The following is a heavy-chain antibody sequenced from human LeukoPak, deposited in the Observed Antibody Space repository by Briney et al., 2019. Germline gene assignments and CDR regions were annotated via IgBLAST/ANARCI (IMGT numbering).Heavy chain of an antibody. CDR3: ARVHYDFWSGYWGPYYYYYMDV. J-gene: IGHJ6*03. V-gene: IGHV1-18*01. Sequence: ASVKVSCKASGYTFTSYGISWVRQAPGQGLEWMGWISAYNGNTNYAQKLQGRVTMTTDTSTSTAYMELRSLRSDDTAVYYCARVHYDFWSGYWGPYYYYYMDVWGKGTTVTVSS. D-gene: IGHD3-3*01. CDR1: GYTFTSYG. CDR2: ISAYNGNT.